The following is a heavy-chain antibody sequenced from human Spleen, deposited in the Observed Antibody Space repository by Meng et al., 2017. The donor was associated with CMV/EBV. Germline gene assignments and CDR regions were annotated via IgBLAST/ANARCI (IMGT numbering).Heavy chain of an antibody. D-gene: IGHD2-2*01. CDR2: IISLSGTP. Sequence: SVKVSCKASGGNFRNDAFSWVRPAPGQGLEWVGGIISLSGTPNYAQNFQGRVTITTDVSTTTVYMELNSLRSDDTAVFYCAIPRVGYCSSSSCPPAYWGQGTLVTVSS. CDR3: AIPRVGYCSSSSCPPAY. V-gene: IGHV1-69*05. CDR1: GGNFRNDA. J-gene: IGHJ4*02.